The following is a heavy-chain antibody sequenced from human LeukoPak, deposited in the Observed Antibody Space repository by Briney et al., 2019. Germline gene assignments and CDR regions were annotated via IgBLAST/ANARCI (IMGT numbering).Heavy chain of an antibody. D-gene: IGHD1-26*01. CDR1: GFIFNTHW. Sequence: PGGSQRLLCAASGFIFNTHWMNWVRQAPGKGLEWVANIKQDGSETFYLDSVRGRFIISRDNTKNSLYLQMRSLRVEDTAVYFCSGGEGCLQPSWGQGTLVTVSS. V-gene: IGHV3-7*01. CDR2: IKQDGSET. J-gene: IGHJ1*01. CDR3: SGGEGCLQPS.